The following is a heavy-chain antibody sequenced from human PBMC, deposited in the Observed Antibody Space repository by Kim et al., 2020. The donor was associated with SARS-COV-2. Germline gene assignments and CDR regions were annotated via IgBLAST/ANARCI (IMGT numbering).Heavy chain of an antibody. CDR1: GYTLTELS. CDR2: FDPEDGET. V-gene: IGHV1-24*01. D-gene: IGHD6-19*01. CDR3: ATESSGWWVAGGSTEYFQH. J-gene: IGHJ1*01. Sequence: ASVKVSCKVSGYTLTELSMHWVRQAPGKGLEWMGGFDPEDGETIYAQKFQGRVTMTEDTSTDTAYMELSSLRSEDTAVYYCATESSGWWVAGGSTEYFQHWGQGTLVTVSS.